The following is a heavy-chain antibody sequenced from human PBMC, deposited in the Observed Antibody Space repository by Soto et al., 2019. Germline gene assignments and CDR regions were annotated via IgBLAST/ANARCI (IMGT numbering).Heavy chain of an antibody. Sequence: GASVKVSCKASGYTFTSYGISWVRQAPGQGLEWMGWISAYNGNTNYAQKLQGRVTMTTDTSTSTAYMELRSLRSDDTAVYYCARDPSGWYTVPERSMYYFDYWGQGTLVTVSS. V-gene: IGHV1-18*04. CDR2: ISAYNGNT. J-gene: IGHJ4*02. CDR3: ARDPSGWYTVPERSMYYFDY. D-gene: IGHD6-19*01. CDR1: GYTFTSYG.